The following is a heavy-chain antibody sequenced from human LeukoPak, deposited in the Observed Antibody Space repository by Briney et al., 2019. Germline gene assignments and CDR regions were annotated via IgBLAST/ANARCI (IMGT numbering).Heavy chain of an antibody. CDR2: ITASGTAM. D-gene: IGHD1-26*01. CDR3: ASSGSYRFDY. V-gene: IGHV3-48*02. J-gene: IGHJ4*02. CDR1: GFTFSSYA. Sequence: GGSLRLSCAAPGFTFSSYAMHWVRQAPGKGLEWVSHITASGTAMFYADSVKGRFTISRDNAKNSLYLQMNSLRDEDTAVYYCASSGSYRFDYWGQGTLVTVSS.